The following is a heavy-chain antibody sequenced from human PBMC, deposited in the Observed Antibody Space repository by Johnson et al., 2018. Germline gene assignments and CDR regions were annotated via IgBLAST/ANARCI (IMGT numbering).Heavy chain of an antibody. V-gene: IGHV3-73*01. CDR2: IRSKATSYAT. CDR3: TRPYYDVCSGPNPDDAFDI. J-gene: IGHJ3*02. D-gene: IGHD3-3*01. Sequence: EVQLVESGGGLVQPGGSXKLSCAASGFTFSGSAMHWVRQASGKGLEWVCRIRSKATSYATAYAASVTGRFTIPRDVSQTTAYLQMNSLKTEDTAVYSSTRPYYDVCSGPNPDDAFDILGQGTMVTVSS. CDR1: GFTFSGSA.